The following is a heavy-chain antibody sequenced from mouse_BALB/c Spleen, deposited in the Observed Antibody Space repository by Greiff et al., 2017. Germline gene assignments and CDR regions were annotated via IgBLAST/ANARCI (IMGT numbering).Heavy chain of an antibody. Sequence: VQLQQSGAELVRSGASVKLSCTASGFNIKDYYMHWVKQRPEQGLEWIGWIDPENGNTKYDPKFQGKATITADTSSNTAYLQLSSLTSEDTAVYYCARDYGSSAYWGQGTLVTVSA. D-gene: IGHD1-1*01. CDR2: IDPENGNT. V-gene: IGHV14-1*02. CDR3: ARDYGSSAY. CDR1: GFNIKDYY. J-gene: IGHJ3*01.